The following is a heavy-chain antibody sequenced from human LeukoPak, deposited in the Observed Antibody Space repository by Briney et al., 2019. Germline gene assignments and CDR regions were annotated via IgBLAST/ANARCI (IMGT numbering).Heavy chain of an antibody. CDR1: GFTFSPYG. V-gene: IGHV3-30*03. Sequence: PGGSLRLSCAASGFTFSPYGMHWVRQAPGKGLEWVAVISYDGSDKYYAGSVKGRFTISRDNSKNTLYLQMNSLRAEDTAVYYCARDSRQLALDSWGQGTLVTVSS. J-gene: IGHJ4*02. CDR2: ISYDGSDK. D-gene: IGHD1-1*01. CDR3: ARDSRQLALDS.